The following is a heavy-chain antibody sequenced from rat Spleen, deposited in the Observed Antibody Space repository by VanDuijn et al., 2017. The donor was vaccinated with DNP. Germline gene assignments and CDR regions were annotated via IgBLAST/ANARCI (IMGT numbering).Heavy chain of an antibody. CDR1: GLTFSDYA. J-gene: IGHJ2*01. CDR3: ARQIFNYGSFDY. V-gene: IGHV5-17*01. Sequence: EVQLVESGGGLVQPGRSLKLSCAASGLTFSDYAMAWVRQAPKRGLEWVATIGSDGSRTYYRDSVKGRFTISRDNAISTLYLQVDSLRSEDMANYYCARQIFNYGSFDYWGQGVMVTVSS. D-gene: IGHD1-3*01. CDR2: IGSDGSRT.